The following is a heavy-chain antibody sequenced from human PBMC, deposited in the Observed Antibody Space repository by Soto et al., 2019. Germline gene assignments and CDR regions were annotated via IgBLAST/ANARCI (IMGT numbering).Heavy chain of an antibody. J-gene: IGHJ6*02. V-gene: IGHV5-51*04. CDR1: VLTSTNYW. CDR3: ARKSNGWIWYSYGMDV. CDR2: SDPDDADT. D-gene: IGHD6-19*01. Sequence: SLNISCKAYVLTSTNYWIAWARQMPGKGREWIGISDPDDADTRYSPAFRARLTISADKPTTTAYLQSSSLQASDTAMYYCARKSNGWIWYSYGMDVWGQGTTVTVSS.